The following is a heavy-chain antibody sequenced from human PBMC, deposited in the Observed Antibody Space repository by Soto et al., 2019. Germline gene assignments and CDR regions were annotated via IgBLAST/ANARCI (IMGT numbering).Heavy chain of an antibody. CDR3: ARAGYGEIDY. J-gene: IGHJ4*02. D-gene: IGHD2-15*01. CDR2: INHRGST. Sequence: QVQLQQWGAGLLKPSETLSLTCAVYGGSFSGYYWSWIRQPPGKGLEWIGEINHRGSTNYNPSLKSRVTISVDTSKNQFSLKLSSVTAADTAVYYCARAGYGEIDYWGQGTLVTVSS. V-gene: IGHV4-34*01. CDR1: GGSFSGYY.